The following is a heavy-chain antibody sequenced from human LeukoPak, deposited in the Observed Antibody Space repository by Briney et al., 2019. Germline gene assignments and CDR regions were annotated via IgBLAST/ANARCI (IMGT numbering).Heavy chain of an antibody. J-gene: IGHJ4*02. Sequence: GGSLRLSCTASGFTFSSYTMSWVRQAPGKGLKWVSTITTGGPNTYYADSVKGRFTVSRDDSKNTLYLQMNGLRAEDTAVYYCAKDGGLWVSAHWGDSWGRGTLVTVSS. CDR1: GFTFSSYT. CDR3: AKDGGLWVSAHWGDS. D-gene: IGHD7-27*01. CDR2: ITTGGPNT. V-gene: IGHV3-23*01.